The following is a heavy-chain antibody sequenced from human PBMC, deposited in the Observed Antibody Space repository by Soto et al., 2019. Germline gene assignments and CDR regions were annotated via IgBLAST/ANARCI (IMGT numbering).Heavy chain of an antibody. CDR2: ISYDGSNK. CDR3: ARDLGYCSGGSCDDY. J-gene: IGHJ4*02. CDR1: GFTFSSYA. V-gene: IGHV3-30-3*01. D-gene: IGHD2-15*01. Sequence: QVQLVESGGGVVQPGRSLRLSCAASGFTFSSYAMHWVRQAPGKGLEWVAVISYDGSNKYYADSVKGRFTISRDNSKNTLYLQMNSLRAEDTAVYYCARDLGYCSGGSCDDYWGQGTLVTVSS.